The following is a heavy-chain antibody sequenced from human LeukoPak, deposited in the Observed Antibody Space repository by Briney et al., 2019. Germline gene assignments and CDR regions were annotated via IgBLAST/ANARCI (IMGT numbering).Heavy chain of an antibody. CDR3: VRDWEGFNFDI. D-gene: IGHD1-26*01. V-gene: IGHV4-59*02. Sequence: SETLSLTCIVSGGSARSYYWSWIRQPPGEGLEWIAYIHNSGNTNYNPSPKSRVTISVDTSKNQFSLKLRSVTAADTAVYYCVRDWEGFNFDIWGQGTMVTVSS. CDR1: GGSARSYY. J-gene: IGHJ3*02. CDR2: IHNSGNT.